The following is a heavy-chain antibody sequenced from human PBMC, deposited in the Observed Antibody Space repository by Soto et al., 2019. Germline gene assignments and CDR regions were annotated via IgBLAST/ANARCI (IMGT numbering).Heavy chain of an antibody. Sequence: QVQLVQSGTEVKKPGASVKVSCKASGYTFTNYGITWVRQAPGQGLEWMGWISTNSGHTDYAQKFRGRVTMTTDRSTTTAYMDLRSPRSDDMAVYYCAREEYRQVDHWGQGTLVTVSS. D-gene: IGHD3-16*02. V-gene: IGHV1-18*03. CDR3: AREEYRQVDH. J-gene: IGHJ5*02. CDR2: ISTNSGHT. CDR1: GYTFTNYG.